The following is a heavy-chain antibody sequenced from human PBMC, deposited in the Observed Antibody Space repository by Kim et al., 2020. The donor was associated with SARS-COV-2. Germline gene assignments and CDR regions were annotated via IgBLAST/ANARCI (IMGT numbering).Heavy chain of an antibody. J-gene: IGHJ2*01. D-gene: IGHD3-10*01. CDR1: GYTFTSYY. CDR2: INPSGGST. Sequence: ASVKVSCKASGYTFTSYYMHWVRQAPGQGLEWMGIINPSGGSTSYAQKFQGRVTMTRDTSTSTVYMELSSLRSEDTAVYYCARDRSMVRGVAWYFDLRGRGTLVTVSS. CDR3: ARDRSMVRGVAWYFDL. V-gene: IGHV1-46*01.